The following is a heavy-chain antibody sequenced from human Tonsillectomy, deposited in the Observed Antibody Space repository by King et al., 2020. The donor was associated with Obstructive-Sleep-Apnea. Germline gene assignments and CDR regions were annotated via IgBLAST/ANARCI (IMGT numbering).Heavy chain of an antibody. J-gene: IGHJ4*02. D-gene: IGHD5-12*01. CDR1: GYTFTGYY. CDR2: INPNSGGT. Sequence: QLVQSGAEVKKPGASVKVSCKASGYTFTGYYMHWVRQAPGQGLEWMGWINPNSGGTNYAQKFQGRVTMTRDTSISTAYMELSRLRSDDTAVYYCARRRGYSGYDPSFGYWGQGTLVTVSS. CDR3: ARRRGYSGYDPSFGY. V-gene: IGHV1-2*02.